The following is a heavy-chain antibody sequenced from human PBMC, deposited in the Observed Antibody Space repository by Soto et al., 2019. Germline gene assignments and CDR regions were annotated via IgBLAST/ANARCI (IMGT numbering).Heavy chain of an antibody. CDR1: GGTFSSYA. Sequence: QVQLVQSGAEVKKPGSSVKVACKASGGTFSSYAISWVRQAPGQGLAWMGGIIPIFGTANYAQKFQGRVTITADESTSTAYMELSSLRSEDTAVYYCARVRKSSSWYGDRGVFDYWGQGTLVTVSS. J-gene: IGHJ4*02. CDR2: IIPIFGTA. D-gene: IGHD6-13*01. V-gene: IGHV1-69*01. CDR3: ARVRKSSSWYGDRGVFDY.